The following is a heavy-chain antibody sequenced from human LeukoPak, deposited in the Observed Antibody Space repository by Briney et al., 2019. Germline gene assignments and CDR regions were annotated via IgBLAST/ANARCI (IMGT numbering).Heavy chain of an antibody. V-gene: IGHV3-23*01. CDR3: AKIQGYYFDY. J-gene: IGHJ4*02. CDR1: GFTFSDYY. D-gene: IGHD5-18*01. CDR2: ISSSGGST. Sequence: GGSLRLSCAASGFTFSDYYMSWIRQAPGKGLEWVSAISSSGGSTYYADSVKGRFTTSRDNSKNTLYLQMNSLRAEDTAVYYCAKIQGYYFDYWGQGTLVTVSS.